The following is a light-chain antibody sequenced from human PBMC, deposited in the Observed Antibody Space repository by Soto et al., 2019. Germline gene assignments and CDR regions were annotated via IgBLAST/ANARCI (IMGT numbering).Light chain of an antibody. CDR1: QSVSGN. Sequence: EIVMTQSPATLSVSPGERATLSCRASQSVSGNLAWYQQKPGQAPRLLIYAASTRATGIPARFSGSESGTESTRAIGSLPPEDFAVYYCQQYNNWPPITFGPGTKVVIK. J-gene: IGKJ3*01. CDR3: QQYNNWPPIT. CDR2: AAS. V-gene: IGKV3-15*01.